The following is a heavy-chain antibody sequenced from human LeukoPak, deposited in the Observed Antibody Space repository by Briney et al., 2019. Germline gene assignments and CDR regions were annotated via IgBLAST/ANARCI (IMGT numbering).Heavy chain of an antibody. J-gene: IGHJ4*02. D-gene: IGHD3-22*01. CDR1: GYTFTSYC. V-gene: IGHV1-18*01. CDR2: ISAYNGNT. Sequence: ASVNVSCKASGYTFTSYCIIWVRQAPGQGLEGMGWISAYNGNTNYAQKLQGRVTMTTDTSTSTAYMELRSLSSDDTAVYYCARLQYYDSSGYYPYYFDYWGQGILVTVSS. CDR3: ARLQYYDSSGYYPYYFDY.